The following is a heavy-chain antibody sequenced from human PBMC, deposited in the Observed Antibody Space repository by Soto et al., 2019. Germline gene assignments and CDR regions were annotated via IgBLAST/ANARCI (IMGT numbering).Heavy chain of an antibody. CDR2: ISWNSGSI. CDR1: GFTFDDYA. J-gene: IGHJ5*02. D-gene: IGHD3-10*01. V-gene: IGHV3-9*01. Sequence: PGGSLRLSCAASGFTFDDYAMHWVRQATGKGLEWVSGISWNSGSIGYADSVKGRFTISRDNAKNSLYLQMNSLRAEDTALYYCAKDKSAYGSGSYLWFDPWGQGTLVTVSS. CDR3: AKDKSAYGSGSYLWFDP.